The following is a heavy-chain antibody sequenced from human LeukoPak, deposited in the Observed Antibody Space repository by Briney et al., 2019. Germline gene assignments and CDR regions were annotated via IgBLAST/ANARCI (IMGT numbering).Heavy chain of an antibody. D-gene: IGHD6-13*01. V-gene: IGHV1-18*01. CDR1: GYTFTSSG. J-gene: IGHJ5*02. CDR3: ARGAAAGRTRYNWFDP. Sequence: ASVKVSCKTSGYTFTSSGVTWVRQAPGQGLEWVGWISAYNGNTNSAQKFLGRVTMTTDTYATTAYMELRSLTSDDTAVYYCARGAAAGRTRYNWFDPWGQGTLVTVSS. CDR2: ISAYNGNT.